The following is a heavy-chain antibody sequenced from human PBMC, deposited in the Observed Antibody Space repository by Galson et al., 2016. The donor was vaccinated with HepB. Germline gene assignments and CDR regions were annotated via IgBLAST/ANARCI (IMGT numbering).Heavy chain of an antibody. CDR3: SKDPFQSWGS. CDR2: IYPGGDT. D-gene: IGHD3-16*01. CDR1: GFTFSNYA. J-gene: IGHJ5*02. Sequence: SLRLSCAASGFTFSNYAMNWVRQAPGKGLEWLSVIYPGGDTYYTDSVRGRFIVSTDAAKKTLFFQMNSLRAEDTAVYYCSKDPFQSWGSWGLGTLVTVSS. V-gene: IGHV3-23*03.